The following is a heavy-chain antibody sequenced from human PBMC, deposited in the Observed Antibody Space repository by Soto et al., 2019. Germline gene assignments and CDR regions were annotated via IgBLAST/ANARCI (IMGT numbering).Heavy chain of an antibody. CDR3: AKSSYDTLYYFDY. J-gene: IGHJ4*02. CDR1: GFTFSSYS. Sequence: GGSLRLSCAASGFTFSSYSMNWVRQAPGKGLEWVSSISSSSSYIYYADSVKGRFTISRDNAKNSLYLQMDSLRAEDTALYCCAKSSYDTLYYFDYWGQGTLVTVSS. CDR2: ISSSSSYI. V-gene: IGHV3-21*04. D-gene: IGHD3-9*01.